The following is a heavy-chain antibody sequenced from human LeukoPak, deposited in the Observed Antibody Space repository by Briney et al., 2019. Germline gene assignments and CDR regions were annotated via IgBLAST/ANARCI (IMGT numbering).Heavy chain of an antibody. J-gene: IGHJ5*02. D-gene: IGHD2-2*01. V-gene: IGHV3-15*01. CDR3: ARVRSWSRTTGSEGTDYFDA. CDR1: VFTFRNAW. CDR2: TKSRIDGGTK. Sequence: PGVSLTLTCAASVFTFRNAWMVWLRQVPGKGLEGGGRTKSRIDGGTKDYDAPVNGRFNISRSDARMELISQRNSLKIEYKALCYCARVRSWSRTTGSEGTDYFDAWGEGTLVIVSS.